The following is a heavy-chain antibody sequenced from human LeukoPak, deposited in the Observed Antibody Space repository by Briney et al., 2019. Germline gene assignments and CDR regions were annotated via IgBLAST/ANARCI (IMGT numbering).Heavy chain of an antibody. CDR2: IYTSGST. V-gene: IGHV4-61*02. J-gene: IGHJ3*02. D-gene: IGHD6-13*01. CDR1: GGSISSGSYY. Sequence: SETLSLTCTVSGGSISSGSYYWSWIRQPAGKGLEWIGRIYTSGSTNYNPSLKSRVTISVDTSKNQFSLKLSSVTAADTAVYYCARDTAAAALDAFDIWGQGTMVTVSS. CDR3: ARDTAAAALDAFDI.